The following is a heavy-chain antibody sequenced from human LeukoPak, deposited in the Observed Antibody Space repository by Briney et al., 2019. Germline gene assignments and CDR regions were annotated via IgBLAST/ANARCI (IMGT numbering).Heavy chain of an antibody. V-gene: IGHV4-39*07. CDR1: GGSISSSSYY. Sequence: SETLSLTCTVSGGSISSSSYYWGWIRQPPGKGLEWIGSIYYSGSTYYNPSLKSRVTISVDTSKNQFSLKLSSVTAADTAVYYCARISGSGGSPYFDYWGQGTLVTVSS. J-gene: IGHJ4*02. D-gene: IGHD2-15*01. CDR3: ARISGSGGSPYFDY. CDR2: IYYSGST.